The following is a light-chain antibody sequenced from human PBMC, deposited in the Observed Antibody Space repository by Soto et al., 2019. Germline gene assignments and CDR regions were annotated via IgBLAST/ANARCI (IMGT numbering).Light chain of an antibody. CDR2: KAA. J-gene: IGKJ1*01. CDR3: QHYNSYSEA. V-gene: IGKV1-5*03. Sequence: IQLTQSPSTMSGSVGHTVTITCRGSQTISSWLAWYQQKPAKAPKLPIYKAATLKSGVPSRCSGSGSGTEFTLTISSLQPDDFATYYCQHYNSYSEAFGEGTKVDI. CDR1: QTISSW.